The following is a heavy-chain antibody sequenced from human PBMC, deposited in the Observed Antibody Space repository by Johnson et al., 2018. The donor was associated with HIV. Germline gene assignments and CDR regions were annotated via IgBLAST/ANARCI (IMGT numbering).Heavy chain of an antibody. Sequence: DVQLVESGGGLVKPGRSLRLSCAASGFTFSSYGMSWVRQAPGKGLEWVSAISGSGGSTYYADSVTGRFTISRDNSKNTLYRQMNSLRAEDTAVYYCARTDSAPAHDAFDIWGQGTMVTVSS. CDR2: ISGSGGST. CDR3: ARTDSAPAHDAFDI. D-gene: IGHD1-14*01. CDR1: GFTFSSYG. V-gene: IGHV3-23*04. J-gene: IGHJ3*02.